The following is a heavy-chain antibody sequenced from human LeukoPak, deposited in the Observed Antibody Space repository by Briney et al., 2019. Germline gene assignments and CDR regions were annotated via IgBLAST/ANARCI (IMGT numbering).Heavy chain of an antibody. V-gene: IGHV3-23*01. Sequence: GGSLRLSCAASGFTFSSYSMNWVRQAPGKGLEWVSDITGTSGSTYYVGSVRGRFTISRDKSKNTLYLQMNSLRAEDTAVYYCAKHHSGSYYGFDAWGQGTLVTVSS. CDR1: GFTFSSYS. D-gene: IGHD3-10*01. CDR3: AKHHSGSYYGFDA. J-gene: IGHJ5*02. CDR2: ITGTSGST.